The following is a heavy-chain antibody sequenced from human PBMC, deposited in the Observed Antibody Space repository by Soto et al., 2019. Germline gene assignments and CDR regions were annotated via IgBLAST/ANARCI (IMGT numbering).Heavy chain of an antibody. CDR1: GGSISSYY. J-gene: IGHJ4*02. CDR2: IYYSGST. V-gene: IGHV4-59*01. Sequence: SETLSLTCTVSGGSISSYYWSWIRQPPGKGLEWIGYIYYSGSTNYNPSLKSRVTISVDTSKNQFSLKLSSVTAADTAVYYCARSPPDIAAAVTLNYWGQGTLVTVSS. CDR3: ARSPPDIAAAVTLNY. D-gene: IGHD6-13*01.